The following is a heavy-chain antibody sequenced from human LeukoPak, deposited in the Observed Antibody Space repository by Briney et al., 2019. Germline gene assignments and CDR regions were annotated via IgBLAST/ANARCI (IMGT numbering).Heavy chain of an antibody. V-gene: IGHV3-30-3*02. CDR1: GFTFSSYA. Sequence: GGSLRLSCAASGFTFSSYAMHWVRQAPGKGLEWVAVISYDGSNKYYADSVKGRFTISRDNSKNTLYLQMNNLRAEDTAVYYCAKEVGGSSTWYGGPFDYWGQGTLVTVSS. CDR3: AKEVGGSSTWYGGPFDY. CDR2: ISYDGSNK. D-gene: IGHD6-13*01. J-gene: IGHJ4*02.